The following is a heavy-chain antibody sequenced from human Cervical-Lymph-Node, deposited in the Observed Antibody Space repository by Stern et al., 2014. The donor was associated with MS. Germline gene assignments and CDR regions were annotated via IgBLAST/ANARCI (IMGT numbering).Heavy chain of an antibody. J-gene: IGHJ3*02. Sequence: EVQLVESGGGLVQSGGSLRLSCAASGFTFTTYSMNWVRQAPGKGLEWVSYISGSGKTTYYGDSVKGRFTISRDNAKNSLSLQMNSLRDEDTAMYYCASLTPILGIGAFDIWGQGTMVTVSS. CDR1: GFTFTTYS. D-gene: IGHD7-27*01. CDR3: ASLTPILGIGAFDI. CDR2: ISGSGKTT. V-gene: IGHV3-48*02.